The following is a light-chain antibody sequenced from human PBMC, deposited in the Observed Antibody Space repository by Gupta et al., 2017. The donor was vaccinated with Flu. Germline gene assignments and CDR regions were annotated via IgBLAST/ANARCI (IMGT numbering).Light chain of an antibody. CDR2: KSS. CDR1: DSW. Sequence: DIQLTQSPSTLSASVGDRVTITFDSWLAWYQQKPGKAPKLLIHKSSILKSGVPSRFSGSGSGTEFTLTINSLQPDDFAIYYCQQYTTYSGTFGQGTTVEIK. J-gene: IGKJ1*01. CDR3: QQYTTYSGT. V-gene: IGKV1-5*03.